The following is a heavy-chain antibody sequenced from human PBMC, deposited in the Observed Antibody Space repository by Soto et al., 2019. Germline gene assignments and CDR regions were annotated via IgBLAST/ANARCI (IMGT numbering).Heavy chain of an antibody. CDR1: GFSLSTSGVG. CDR3: THSGRFPGTGTTGAFDI. Sequence: QITLKESGPTLVKPTQTLTLTCTFSGFSLSTSGVGVGWIRQPPGKALEWLALIFWDDDQRYSPSLKSRLTITKDTSKNQVVLTMTNMDPVDTATYYCTHSGRFPGTGTTGAFDIWGQGTMVTVSS. D-gene: IGHD1-1*01. J-gene: IGHJ3*02. V-gene: IGHV2-5*02. CDR2: IFWDDDQ.